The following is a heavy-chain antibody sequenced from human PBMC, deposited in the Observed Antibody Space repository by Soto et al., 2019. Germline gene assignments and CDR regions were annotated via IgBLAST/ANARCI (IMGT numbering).Heavy chain of an antibody. D-gene: IGHD2-15*01. CDR3: AKDGRGVVRARSVHFDY. CDR1: GFPFTNFA. CDR2: ISGSGGVA. Sequence: DVQVLESGGGLVQPGGSLRLSCTASGFPFTNFAMSWVRQAPGKALEWVSLISGSGGVAYYADSVKGRFTLSRDNSKNTVFLQMNTLRAEDTAVYYCAKDGRGVVRARSVHFDYWGQGALVTVSS. J-gene: IGHJ4*02. V-gene: IGHV3-23*01.